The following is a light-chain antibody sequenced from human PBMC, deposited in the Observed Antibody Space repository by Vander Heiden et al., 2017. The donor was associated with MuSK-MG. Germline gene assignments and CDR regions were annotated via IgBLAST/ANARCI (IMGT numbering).Light chain of an antibody. J-gene: IGLJ3*02. CDR2: DDN. V-gene: IGLV6-57*02. Sequence: NFMLSQRHSQSESPGKPVTVSSTGSSGSIASNYGEWYQQRPVSATTTVIFDDNQRPSGVPDRFSGSTDSSSTSASLTISGLKTEDEADYYCPSYDSSNPLVFGGGTKLTVL. CDR3: PSYDSSNPLV. CDR1: SGSIASNY.